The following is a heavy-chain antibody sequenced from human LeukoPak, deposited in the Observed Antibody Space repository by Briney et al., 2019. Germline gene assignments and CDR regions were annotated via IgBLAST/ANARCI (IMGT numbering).Heavy chain of an antibody. D-gene: IGHD3-16*02. CDR3: ARGGPWGSYRSRWFDH. J-gene: IGHJ5*02. CDR2: INPSGGST. V-gene: IGHV1-46*01. CDR1: GYTFTSYY. Sequence: ASVKVSCKASGYTFTSYYMHWVRQAPGQGLEWMGIINPSGGSTSYAQKFQGRVTMTRDMSTSTVYMELSSLRSEDTAVYYCARGGPWGSYRSRWFDHWGQGTLVTDSS.